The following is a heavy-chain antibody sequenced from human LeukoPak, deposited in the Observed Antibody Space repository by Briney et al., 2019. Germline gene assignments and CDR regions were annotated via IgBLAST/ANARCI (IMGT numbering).Heavy chain of an antibody. CDR1: GGSFSGYY. CDR3: ALLGTNYDFWSGYYSADY. V-gene: IGHV4-34*01. D-gene: IGHD3-3*01. J-gene: IGHJ4*02. Sequence: KTSETLSLTCAVYGGSFSGYYWSWIRQPPGKGLEWIGEINHSGSTNYNPSLKSRVTISVDTSKNQFSLKLSSVTAAGTAVYYCALLGTNYDFWSGYYSADYWGQGTLVTVSS. CDR2: INHSGST.